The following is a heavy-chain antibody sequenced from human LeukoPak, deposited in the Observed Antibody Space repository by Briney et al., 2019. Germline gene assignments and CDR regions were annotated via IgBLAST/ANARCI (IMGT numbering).Heavy chain of an antibody. CDR3: ARGFNRYSSSWSPSNFDY. Sequence: ASVKVSCKASGYTFTSYGISWVRQAPGQGLEWMGWISAYNGNTNYAQKLQGRVTMTTDTSTSTAYMELRSLRSDDTAVYYCARGFNRYSSSWSPSNFDYWGQGTLVTVSS. D-gene: IGHD6-13*01. J-gene: IGHJ4*02. CDR1: GYTFTSYG. V-gene: IGHV1-18*01. CDR2: ISAYNGNT.